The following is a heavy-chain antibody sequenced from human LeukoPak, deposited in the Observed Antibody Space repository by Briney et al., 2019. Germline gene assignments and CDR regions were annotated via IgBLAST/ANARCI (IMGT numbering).Heavy chain of an antibody. J-gene: IGHJ5*02. D-gene: IGHD5-18*01. V-gene: IGHV3-23*01. Sequence: GGSLRLSCAASGFTFSSYGMSWVRQAPGKGLEWVSAISGSGGSTYYADSVKGRFTISRDNSKNALYLQMNSLRAEDTAAYYCAKDKIQLWLLNGRMPWFDPWGQGTLVTVSS. CDR2: ISGSGGST. CDR1: GFTFSSYG. CDR3: AKDKIQLWLLNGRMPWFDP.